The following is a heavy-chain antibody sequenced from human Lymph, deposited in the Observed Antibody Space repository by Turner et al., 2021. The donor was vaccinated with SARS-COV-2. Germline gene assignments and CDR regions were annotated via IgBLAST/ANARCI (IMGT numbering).Heavy chain of an antibody. J-gene: IGHJ4*02. CDR3: TTHSAPDY. Sequence: EVQLVESGGGLVKPGGSLRLSCAASGFTFSNAWLTWVRQAPGKGLECVGRIKTKTDGGTTDYAAPVKSRFTISRDDSKNTLYLQMNSLKSEDTAVYYCTTHSAPDYWGQGTLVTVSS. D-gene: IGHD2-21*01. CDR2: IKTKTDGGTT. V-gene: IGHV3-15*01. CDR1: GFTFSNAW.